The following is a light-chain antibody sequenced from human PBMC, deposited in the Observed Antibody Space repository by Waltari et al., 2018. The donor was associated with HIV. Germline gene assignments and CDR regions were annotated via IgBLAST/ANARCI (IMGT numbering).Light chain of an antibody. CDR1: SSNIGSND. CDR2: YND. Sequence: QYVLTQPPAVSAAPGQRVTISCSGSSSNIGSNDVSWYQQFPGTATKLLIFYNDTRHEGIPDRFLVSKSGTSATLGIPGLQTGDEADYYCGTWDSGLSAVVFGGGTKLTVL. J-gene: IGLJ3*02. V-gene: IGLV1-51*01. CDR3: GTWDSGLSAVV.